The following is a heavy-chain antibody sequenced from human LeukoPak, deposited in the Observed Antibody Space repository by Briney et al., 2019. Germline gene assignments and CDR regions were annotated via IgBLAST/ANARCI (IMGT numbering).Heavy chain of an antibody. V-gene: IGHV4-59*01. CDR3: AGDTCGFWSGEGWCDP. J-gene: IGHJ5*02. CDR1: GGSISSNY. D-gene: IGHD3-3*01. Sequence: KASETLSLTCTVSGGSISSNYWSWIRQPPGKGLEWIGYIYYSGTTNYNPSLKSRVTISVDTSKNQFSLKLSSVTAADTAVDPCAGDTCGFWSGEGWCDPWGQGTLVTVSS. CDR2: IYYSGTT.